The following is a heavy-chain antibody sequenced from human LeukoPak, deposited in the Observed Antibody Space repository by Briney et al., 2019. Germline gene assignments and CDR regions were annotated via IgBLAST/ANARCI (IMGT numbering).Heavy chain of an antibody. D-gene: IGHD5-18*01. CDR1: GYTFATYG. CDR2: INPNSGGT. Sequence: ASVKVSCKAAGYTFATYGISWVRQAPGQGLEWMGWINPNSGGTNYAQKFQGRVTMTRDTSISTAYMELSRLRSDDTAVYYCARDSGTWIQLWFFDYWGQGTLVTVSS. V-gene: IGHV1-2*02. J-gene: IGHJ4*02. CDR3: ARDSGTWIQLWFFDY.